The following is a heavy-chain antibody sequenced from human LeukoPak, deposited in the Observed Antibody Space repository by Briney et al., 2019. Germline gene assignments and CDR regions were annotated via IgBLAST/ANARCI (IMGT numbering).Heavy chain of an antibody. Sequence: VASVKVSCKASGYTFTNYDISWVRQAPGQGLEWMGWISAYNGNTNYAQKVQGRVTMTTDRSTSSTYMELRSLRSDDTAVYYCARERGSGWYAEFDYWGQGTLVTVSS. D-gene: IGHD6-19*01. CDR1: GYTFTNYD. V-gene: IGHV1-18*01. CDR3: ARERGSGWYAEFDY. CDR2: ISAYNGNT. J-gene: IGHJ4*02.